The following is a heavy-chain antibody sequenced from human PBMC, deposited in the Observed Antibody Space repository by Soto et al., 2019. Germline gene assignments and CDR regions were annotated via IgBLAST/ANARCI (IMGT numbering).Heavy chain of an antibody. CDR3: ARDALTGFDY. V-gene: IGHV1-69*01. CDR1: GGTFSSYA. CDR2: INPIFGTA. J-gene: IGHJ4*02. Sequence: QVQLVQSGAGVKKPGSSVKVSCKASGGTFSSYAISWVRQAPGQGLEWMGGINPIFGTANYAQKFQGRVTITATDSTTTAYMMLSSLRSEDTAVYYCARDALTGFDYWGQGTLVTVSS.